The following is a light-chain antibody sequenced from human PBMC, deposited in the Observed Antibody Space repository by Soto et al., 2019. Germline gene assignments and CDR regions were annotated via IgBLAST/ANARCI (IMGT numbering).Light chain of an antibody. CDR3: QVWHSSSDHYV. Sequence: ELTQPPSVSVAPGQTARISCGGDNIGTKSVHWYQQKPGQAPVLVIYDDHGRPSGIPERFSGSNSGNTATLTITRVEAGDEADYYCQVWHSSSDHYVFAAGTKVTVL. J-gene: IGLJ1*01. V-gene: IGLV3-21*02. CDR2: DDH. CDR1: NIGTKS.